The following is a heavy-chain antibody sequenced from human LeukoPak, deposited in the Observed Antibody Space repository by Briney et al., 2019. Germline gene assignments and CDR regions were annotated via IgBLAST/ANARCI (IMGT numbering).Heavy chain of an antibody. Sequence: GGSLRLSCAASGFTFSSYSMNWVRQAPGKGLEWVSSISSSSSYIYYADSVKGRFTISRDNAKNSLYLQMNSLRAEDTAVYYCAGALVGVASFDYWGQGTLVTVSS. CDR1: GFTFSSYS. CDR3: AGALVGVASFDY. CDR2: ISSSSSYI. J-gene: IGHJ4*02. V-gene: IGHV3-21*01. D-gene: IGHD3-3*01.